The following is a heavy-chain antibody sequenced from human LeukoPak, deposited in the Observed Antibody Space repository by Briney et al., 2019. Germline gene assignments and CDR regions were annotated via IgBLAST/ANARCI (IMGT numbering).Heavy chain of an antibody. CDR2: ISHDGSNK. CDR1: GFTVSSNY. J-gene: IGHJ4*02. V-gene: IGHV3-30*18. CDR3: AKEHYYETSALPGEY. D-gene: IGHD3-22*01. Sequence: GGSLRLSCAASGFTVSSNYMSWVRQAPGKGLEWVAVISHDGSNKYYADSVKGRFTISRDNSKNTLYLQMSSLRADDTAVYYCAKEHYYETSALPGEYWGQGTLVTVSP.